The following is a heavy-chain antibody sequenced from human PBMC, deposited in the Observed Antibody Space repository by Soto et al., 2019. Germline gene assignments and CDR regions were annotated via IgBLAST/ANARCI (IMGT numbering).Heavy chain of an antibody. Sequence: EVQLVESGGALVQPGGSLRLSCAASGFTFDDYAMHWVRLAPVKGLEWVAGVSWNSANIAYADSVRGRFTISRDNAKNSVHLQMNSLREDDTALYYCAKTRDLGKCGECPDNVPFDPWGQGTLVTVSS. D-gene: IGHD2-21*01. CDR1: GFTFDDYA. CDR2: VSWNSANI. CDR3: AKTRDLGKCGECPDNVPFDP. J-gene: IGHJ5*02. V-gene: IGHV3-9*01.